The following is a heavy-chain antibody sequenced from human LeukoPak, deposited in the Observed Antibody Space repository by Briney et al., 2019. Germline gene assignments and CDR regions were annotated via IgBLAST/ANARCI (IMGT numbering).Heavy chain of an antibody. J-gene: IGHJ3*02. Sequence: SETLSLTCTVSGGSISSSSYYWGWIRRPPGKGLEWIGSIYYSGSTYYNPSLKSRVTISVDTSKNQFSLKLSSVTAADTAVYYCARDGLVVPGRKMAAFDIWGRGTMVTVSS. D-gene: IGHD2-21*01. V-gene: IGHV4-39*07. CDR3: ARDGLVVPGRKMAAFDI. CDR2: IYYSGST. CDR1: GGSISSSSYY.